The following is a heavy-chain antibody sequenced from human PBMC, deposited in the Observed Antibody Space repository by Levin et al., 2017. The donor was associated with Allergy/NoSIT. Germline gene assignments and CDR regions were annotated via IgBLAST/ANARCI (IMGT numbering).Heavy chain of an antibody. CDR1: GDSIRSSNYY. D-gene: IGHD2-15*01. V-gene: IGHV4-39*07. Sequence: SQTLSLTCIVSGDSIRSSNYYWGWIRQPPGKGLEWIGDIYYSGNTDYSPSLKSRVTMSVDTSKNHFSLKLTSVTAADTAVYYCAREVGRSGYFDYWGQGTLVTVSS. CDR3: AREVGRSGYFDY. J-gene: IGHJ4*02. CDR2: IYYSGNT.